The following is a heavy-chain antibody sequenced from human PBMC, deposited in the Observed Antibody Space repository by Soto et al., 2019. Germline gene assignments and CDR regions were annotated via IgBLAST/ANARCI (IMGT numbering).Heavy chain of an antibody. V-gene: IGHV4-59*01. CDR3: ARCLAARGYYHGMDV. CDR2: ISYSGST. Sequence: LSLTCTVSGGSINSDYWIWIRQPPGKGLEWIGYISYSGSTNYNPSLKSRVTISVDTSKNQFSLKLSSVTAADTAVYHCARCLAARGYYHGMDVWGQGTTVAVSS. CDR1: GGSINSDY. J-gene: IGHJ6*02. D-gene: IGHD6-6*01.